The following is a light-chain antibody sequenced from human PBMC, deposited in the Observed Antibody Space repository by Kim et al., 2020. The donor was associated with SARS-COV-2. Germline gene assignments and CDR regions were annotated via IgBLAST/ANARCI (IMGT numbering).Light chain of an antibody. V-gene: IGKV1-33*01. J-gene: IGKJ5*01. CDR2: DAS. Sequence: ASIGDRVTITCQASHDITNYLNWYQHKPGQAPKLLIYDASNLETGVPSRFSGSGSGTHFTFTISSLQPEDIATYYCQEHDNLGVTFGQGTRLEIK. CDR3: QEHDNLGVT. CDR1: HDITNY.